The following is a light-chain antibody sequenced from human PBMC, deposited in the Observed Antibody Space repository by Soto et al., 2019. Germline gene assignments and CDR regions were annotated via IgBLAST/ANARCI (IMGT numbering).Light chain of an antibody. CDR2: DDN. J-gene: IGLJ1*01. V-gene: IGLV6-57*04. CDR3: QSYYSNDHYV. Sequence: NFMLTQPHSVSESPGKTVTISCTRSSGSIASNYVHWYQQRPGSAPTTVIFDDNQRPSGVPDRFSGSIDSSSNSASLTISGLKTEDEADYFCQSYYSNDHYVFGAGTKLTVL. CDR1: SGSIASNY.